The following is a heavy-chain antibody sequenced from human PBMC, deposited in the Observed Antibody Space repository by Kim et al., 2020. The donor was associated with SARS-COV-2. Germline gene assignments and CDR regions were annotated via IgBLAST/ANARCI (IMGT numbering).Heavy chain of an antibody. V-gene: IGHV3-23*01. CDR3: AKYWFDY. CDR2: ISASGRTT. J-gene: IGHJ4*02. D-gene: IGHD2-8*02. Sequence: GGSLRLSCAASGFTFSNYAITWVRQAPGKGLQWVSTISASGRTTFYADSAKGRFTISRDNSKNMVFLQMNSLGVEDTALYYCAKYWFDYWGQGTLVTVSS. CDR1: GFTFSNYA.